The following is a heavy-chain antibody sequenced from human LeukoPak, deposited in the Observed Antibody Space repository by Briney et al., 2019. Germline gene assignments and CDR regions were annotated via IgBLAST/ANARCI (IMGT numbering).Heavy chain of an antibody. CDR2: LYSSGST. J-gene: IGHJ5*02. V-gene: IGHV4-38-2*02. CDR3: ARSYGYSSSWYGSDWFDP. CDR1: GYSISSGYY. Sequence: SETLSLTCTVSGYSISSGYYWGWIRQPPGKGLEWIGRLYSSGSTNYNPSLKSRVTISVDTSRNQFSLKLSSVTAADTAVYYCARSYGYSSSWYGSDWFDPWGQGTLVTVSS. D-gene: IGHD6-13*01.